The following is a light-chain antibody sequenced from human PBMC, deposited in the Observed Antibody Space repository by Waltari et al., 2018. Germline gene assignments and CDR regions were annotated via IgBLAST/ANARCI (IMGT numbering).Light chain of an antibody. V-gene: IGKV3-15*01. CDR2: GAS. J-gene: IGKJ1*01. Sequence: ETVMTQSPPTLSVSPGERATLPCRASQSVSSDLAWYQQKPGQAPRLLIYGASTRATGIPGRFSGSGSGTEFTLTISSLQSEDFAIYYCQQYHNWPRVFGQGTKVEIK. CDR3: QQYHNWPRV. CDR1: QSVSSD.